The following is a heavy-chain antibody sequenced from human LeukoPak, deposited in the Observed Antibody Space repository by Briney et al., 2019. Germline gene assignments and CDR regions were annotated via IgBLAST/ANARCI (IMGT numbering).Heavy chain of an antibody. V-gene: IGHV4-4*02. D-gene: IGHD6-19*01. CDR3: ARGTYEWLPAGFDY. CDR2: IYHSGST. Sequence: SETLSLTCAVSGVSISSSNWWSWVRQPPGKGLEWIGEIYHSGSTNYNPSLKSRVTISVDKSKNQFSLKLSSVTAADTAVYYCARGTYEWLPAGFDYWGQGTLVTVSS. J-gene: IGHJ4*02. CDR1: GVSISSSNW.